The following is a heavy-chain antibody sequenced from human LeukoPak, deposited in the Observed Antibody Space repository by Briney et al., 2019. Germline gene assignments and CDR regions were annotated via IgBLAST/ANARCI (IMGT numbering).Heavy chain of an antibody. D-gene: IGHD4-23*01. Sequence: GGSLRLSCAASGFTFDDYAMHWVRQAPGKGLEWVSGISWNSGSIGYADSVKGRFTISRDNAKNPLYLQMNSLRAEDMALYYCAKGDYGGNSGGFDYWGQGTLVTVSS. CDR3: AKGDYGGNSGGFDY. J-gene: IGHJ4*02. V-gene: IGHV3-9*03. CDR1: GFTFDDYA. CDR2: ISWNSGSI.